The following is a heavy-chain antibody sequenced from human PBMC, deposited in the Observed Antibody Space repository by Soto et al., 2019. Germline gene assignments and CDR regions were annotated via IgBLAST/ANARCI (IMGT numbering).Heavy chain of an antibody. V-gene: IGHV1-18*01. D-gene: IGHD5-18*01. Sequence: QVQLVQSGAEVKKPGASVKVTCKAYAYTFSCYGITWVRQAHGQRLGWRGWFKTYNGNTNYAQKLQGRVTMTTDTSTSTAYMELRSLRSDDTAVYSCARERGVYSYGDYWGQGALVTVSS. CDR1: AYTFSCYG. CDR2: FKTYNGNT. CDR3: ARERGVYSYGDY. J-gene: IGHJ4*02.